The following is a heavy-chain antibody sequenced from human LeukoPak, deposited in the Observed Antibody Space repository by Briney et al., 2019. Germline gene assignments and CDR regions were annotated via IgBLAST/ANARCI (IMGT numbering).Heavy chain of an antibody. Sequence: ASVKVSCKASGYTFTGYYMHWVRPAPGQGLEWMGWINPNSGGTNYAQKFQGRVTMTRDTSISTAYMELSRLRSDDTAVYYCARDLHRYSSYYFDYWGQGTLVTVSS. J-gene: IGHJ4*02. CDR2: INPNSGGT. D-gene: IGHD5-12*01. CDR3: ARDLHRYSSYYFDY. CDR1: GYTFTGYY. V-gene: IGHV1-2*02.